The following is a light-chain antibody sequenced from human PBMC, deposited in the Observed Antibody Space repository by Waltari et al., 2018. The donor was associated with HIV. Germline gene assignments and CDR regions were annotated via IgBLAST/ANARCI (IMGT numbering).Light chain of an antibody. V-gene: IGKV1-39*01. CDR2: AAS. CDR3: QQTHSAPFT. Sequence: IQMTQSPSSLSASAGDRVTLTCRASQYITSHLNWFQQKPGKAPRLLMCAASSLQSGVPSRFSGSASGTDFTLTISSLQPEDFATYYCQQTHSAPFTFGPGTKVDIK. CDR1: QYITSH. J-gene: IGKJ3*01.